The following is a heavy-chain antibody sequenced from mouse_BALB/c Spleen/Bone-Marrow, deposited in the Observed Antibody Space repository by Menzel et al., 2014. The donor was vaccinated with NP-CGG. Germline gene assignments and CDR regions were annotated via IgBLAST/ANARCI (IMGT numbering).Heavy chain of an antibody. CDR2: IAPGSGST. Sequence: DLVKPGASVKLSCKASGYTFTSYWINWIKQRPGQGLEWIGRIAPGSGSTYYNEMFKGKATLTVDTSSSTAYIQLSSLSSEDSAVYFCARSRDGYFDVWGAETTVTVSS. J-gene: IGHJ1*01. CDR1: GYTFTSYW. CDR3: ARSRDGYFDV. V-gene: IGHV1S41*01.